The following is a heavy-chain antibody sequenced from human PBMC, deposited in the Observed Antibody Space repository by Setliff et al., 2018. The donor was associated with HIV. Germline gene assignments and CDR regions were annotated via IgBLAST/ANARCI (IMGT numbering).Heavy chain of an antibody. CDR3: ARRKGYCSGPSCLEFSWFDP. V-gene: IGHV4-39*01. CDR2: IYYSGST. D-gene: IGHD2-2*01. CDR1: GGSISSSSYY. J-gene: IGHJ5*02. Sequence: LSLTCTVSGGSISSSSYYWGWIRQPPGKGLEWIGSIYYSGSTYYNPSLKSRVTISIDTSRNQFSLKLTSVTAADTAVYYCARRKGYCSGPSCLEFSWFDPWGQGTLVTVSS.